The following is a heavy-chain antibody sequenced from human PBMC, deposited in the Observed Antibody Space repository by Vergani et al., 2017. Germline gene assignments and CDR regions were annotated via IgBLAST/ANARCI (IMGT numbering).Heavy chain of an antibody. D-gene: IGHD3-10*01. V-gene: IGHV3-33*01. J-gene: IGHJ6*03. Sequence: QVQLVESGGGVVQPGRSLRLSCAASGFTFSSYGMHWVRQAPGQGLEWVAVIWYDGSNKYYADSVKGRFTISRDNSQTTLYLQMNSLRAEDTAVYYCVRVGLLWFGESSYYYYYYMDVWGKGTTVTVSS. CDR1: GFTFSSYG. CDR3: VRVGLLWFGESSYYYYYYMDV. CDR2: IWYDGSNK.